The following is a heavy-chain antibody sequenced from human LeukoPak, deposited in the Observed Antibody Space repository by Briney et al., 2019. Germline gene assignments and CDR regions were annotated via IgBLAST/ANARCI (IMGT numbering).Heavy chain of an antibody. CDR3: ATQSGSDYYPSSFDP. J-gene: IGHJ5*02. D-gene: IGHD3-22*01. CDR1: GGSISSGSYY. Sequence: SETLPLTCTVSGGSISSGSYYWSWIRQPAGKGLEWIGRIYTSGSTNYNPSLKSRVTISVDTSKNQFSLKLSSVTAADTAVYYCATQSGSDYYPSSFDPWGQGTLVTVSS. V-gene: IGHV4-61*02. CDR2: IYTSGST.